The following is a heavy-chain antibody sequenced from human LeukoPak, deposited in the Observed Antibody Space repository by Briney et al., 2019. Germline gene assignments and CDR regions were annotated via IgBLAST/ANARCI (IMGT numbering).Heavy chain of an antibody. D-gene: IGHD6-6*01. V-gene: IGHV1-69*04. CDR3: ARDGGIAALYYYYYMDV. CDR2: IIPILGIA. J-gene: IGHJ6*03. Sequence: SVKVSCKASGGTFSSYTISWVRQAPGQGLEWMGRIIPILGIANYAQKFQGRVTITADKSTSTAYMELSSLRSEDTAVYYCARDGGIAALYYYYYMDVWGKGTTATVSS. CDR1: GGTFSSYT.